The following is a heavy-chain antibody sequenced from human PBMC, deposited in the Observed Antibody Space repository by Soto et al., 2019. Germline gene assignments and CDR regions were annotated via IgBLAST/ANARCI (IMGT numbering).Heavy chain of an antibody. V-gene: IGHV1-69*13. Sequence: ASVKVSCKASGGTFISYAISWVRQAPGQGLEWMGGIIPIFGTANYAQKFQGRVTITADESTSTAYMELSSLRSEDTAVYYCARDVMYCGGDCYSIWGQGTLVTVSS. D-gene: IGHD2-21*02. J-gene: IGHJ4*02. CDR1: GGTFISYA. CDR3: ARDVMYCGGDCYSI. CDR2: IIPIFGTA.